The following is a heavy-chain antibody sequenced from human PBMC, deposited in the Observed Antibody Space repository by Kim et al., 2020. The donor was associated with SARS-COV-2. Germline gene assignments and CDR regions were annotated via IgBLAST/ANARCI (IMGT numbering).Heavy chain of an antibody. V-gene: IGHV3-23*01. Sequence: GGSLRLSCVGSGFIFSDHDMSWVRQAPGKGLQWVSGIGTDGGRTYYADSVKGRFTISRDNSKKTLYLQMNSLRAEDTAIYYCAKDGGIGGTPDAFDIWGQGTMVSVSS. CDR2: IGTDGGRT. D-gene: IGHD1-26*01. J-gene: IGHJ3*02. CDR1: GFIFSDHD. CDR3: AKDGGIGGTPDAFDI.